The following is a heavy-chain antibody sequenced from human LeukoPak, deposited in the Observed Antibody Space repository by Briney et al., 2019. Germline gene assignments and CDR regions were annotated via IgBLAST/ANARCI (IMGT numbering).Heavy chain of an antibody. J-gene: IGHJ4*02. Sequence: GGSLRLSCAASGFTFSSYEMNRVRQAPGKGLEWVSYISSSGSTIYYADSVKGRFTISRDNAKNSLYLQMNSLRAEDTAVYYCARDSDDSSGYYYGFDYWGQGTLVTVSS. D-gene: IGHD3-22*01. CDR1: GFTFSSYE. CDR2: ISSSGSTI. CDR3: ARDSDDSSGYYYGFDY. V-gene: IGHV3-48*03.